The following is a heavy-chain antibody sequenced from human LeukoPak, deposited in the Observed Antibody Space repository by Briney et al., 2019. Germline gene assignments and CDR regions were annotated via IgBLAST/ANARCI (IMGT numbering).Heavy chain of an antibody. D-gene: IGHD3-22*01. CDR2: INTNTGNP. CDR3: ARDRGGYSPDAFDI. V-gene: IGHV7-4-1*02. Sequence: ASVKVSCKATGGTFSSYAISWVRQAPGQGLEWMGWINTNTGNPTYAQGFTGRFVFSLDTSVSTAYLQISSLKAEDTAVYYCARDRGGYSPDAFDIWGQGTMVTVSS. CDR1: GGTFSSYA. J-gene: IGHJ3*02.